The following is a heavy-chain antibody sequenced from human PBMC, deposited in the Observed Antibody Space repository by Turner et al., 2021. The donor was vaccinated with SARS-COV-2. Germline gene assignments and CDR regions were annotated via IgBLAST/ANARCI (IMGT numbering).Heavy chain of an antibody. D-gene: IGHD6-19*01. V-gene: IGHV3-33*01. CDR1: GFTFNSYV. Sequence: QVQLVESGGGVVQPGRSLRLSCAASGFTFNSYVMHWVRQAPGKGLEWVAVIWYDGSNKYSADSVKGRFTISRDNSKNTLYLQMNSLRAEDTAVYYCARGYSSGWYGREGFDYWGQGTLVTVSS. J-gene: IGHJ4*02. CDR3: ARGYSSGWYGREGFDY. CDR2: IWYDGSNK.